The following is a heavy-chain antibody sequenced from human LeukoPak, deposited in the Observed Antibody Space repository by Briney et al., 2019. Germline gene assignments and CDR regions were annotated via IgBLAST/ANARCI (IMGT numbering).Heavy chain of an antibody. V-gene: IGHV4-30-2*01. CDR2: IYHSGST. Sequence: PSETLSHTCTVSGGSISSGGYYWSWIRQPPGKGLEWIGYIYHSGSTYYNPSLKSRVTISVDRSKNQFSLKLSSVTAADTAVYYCATSVGQLNPFDYWGQGILVTVSS. J-gene: IGHJ4*02. D-gene: IGHD1-26*01. CDR1: GGSISSGGYY. CDR3: ATSVGQLNPFDY.